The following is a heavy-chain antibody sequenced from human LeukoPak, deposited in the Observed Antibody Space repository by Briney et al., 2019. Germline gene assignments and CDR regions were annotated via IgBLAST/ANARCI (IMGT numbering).Heavy chain of an antibody. Sequence: GGSLRLSCAASGFSFPTHSFNWVRQSPGKGLEWVAYIGSSSSTIYQAKSMKGRISISRDNAKNSLFLQMSSLRVEDTAVYYCARERETFGIIDSWGQGTLVAVSS. CDR3: ARERETFGIIDS. CDR1: GFSFPTHS. J-gene: IGHJ4*02. CDR2: IGSSSSTI. D-gene: IGHD1-14*01. V-gene: IGHV3-48*04.